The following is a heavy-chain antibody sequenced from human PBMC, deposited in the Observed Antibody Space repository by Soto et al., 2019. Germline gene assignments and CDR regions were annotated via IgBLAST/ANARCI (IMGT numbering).Heavy chain of an antibody. J-gene: IGHJ6*02. V-gene: IGHV3-23*01. Sequence: EVQLLESGGCLVQPGGSLRLSCAASGFTFSSYAMSWVRQAPGKGLEWVSAISGSGGRTYYADSVKGRLTISSDDYEHTLNLQKNSLRAEDTAVYYCAKDRVQLLPYGNYGMDVWGQGTTVTVSS. CDR2: ISGSGGRT. D-gene: IGHD2-2*01. CDR1: GFTFSSYA. CDR3: AKDRVQLLPYGNYGMDV.